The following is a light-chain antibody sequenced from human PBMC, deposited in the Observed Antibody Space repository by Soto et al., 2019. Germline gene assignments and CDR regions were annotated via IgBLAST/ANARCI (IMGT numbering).Light chain of an antibody. Sequence: QSALTQPASVSGSPGQSITISCTGTSSDVGSHNLVSWYQQHPDRAPKLMIYEGSKRPSGVSNRFSGSKSGNTASLTISGLQAEDEADYFCFSYAGSGTYICGSGTKVTVL. CDR2: EGS. V-gene: IGLV2-23*01. J-gene: IGLJ1*01. CDR3: FSYAGSGTYI. CDR1: SSDVGSHNL.